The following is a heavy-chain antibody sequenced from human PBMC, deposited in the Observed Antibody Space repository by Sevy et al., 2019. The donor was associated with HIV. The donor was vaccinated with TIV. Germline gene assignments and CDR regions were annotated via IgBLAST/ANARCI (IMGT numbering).Heavy chain of an antibody. D-gene: IGHD4-17*01. CDR1: GFTFSSCG. CDR2: IWYDGSNK. V-gene: IGHV3-33*01. CDR3: ARETTVTTFDYYYYGMDV. Sequence: GGSLRLSCAASGFTFSSCGMHWVRQAPGKGLEWVAVIWYDGSNKYYADSVKGRFTISRDNSKNTLYLQMNSLRAEDTAVYYCARETTVTTFDYYYYGMDVWGQGTTVTVSS. J-gene: IGHJ6*02.